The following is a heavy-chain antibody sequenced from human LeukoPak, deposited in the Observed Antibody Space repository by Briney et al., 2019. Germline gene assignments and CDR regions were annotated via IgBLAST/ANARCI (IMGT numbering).Heavy chain of an antibody. V-gene: IGHV4-34*01. CDR2: INHSGST. J-gene: IGHJ4*02. D-gene: IGHD3-10*01. CDR3: ARAVVLWFGPAPSRFDY. CDR1: GGSFSGYY. Sequence: SETLSLTCAVYGGSFSGYYWSWIRQPPGKGQEWIGEINHSGSTNYNPSLKSRLSISVDTSKNQFSLKLSSVTAADTAVYYCARAVVLWFGPAPSRFDYWGQGTLVTVSS.